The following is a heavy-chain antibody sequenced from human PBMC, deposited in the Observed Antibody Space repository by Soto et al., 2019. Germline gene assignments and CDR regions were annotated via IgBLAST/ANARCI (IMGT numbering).Heavy chain of an antibody. Sequence: NPSETLSLTCTVSGGSISSSSYYWGWIRQPPGKGLEWIGSIYYSGSTYYNPSLKSRVTISVDTSKNQFSLKLSSVTAADTAVYYCARRPRGALYGSGRRRLGMDVWGQGTTVTVSS. D-gene: IGHD3-10*01. V-gene: IGHV4-39*01. CDR3: ARRPRGALYGSGRRRLGMDV. CDR1: GGSISSSSYY. J-gene: IGHJ6*02. CDR2: IYYSGST.